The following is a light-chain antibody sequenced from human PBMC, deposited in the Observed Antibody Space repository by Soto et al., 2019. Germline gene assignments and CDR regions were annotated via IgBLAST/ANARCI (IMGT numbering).Light chain of an antibody. CDR3: QQYGSSPFT. CDR2: GAS. CDR1: QSISSSY. V-gene: IGKV3-20*01. Sequence: DIVLTQSPGTLALSPGERATLSCRASQSISSSYLAWFQQKPGQSPRLLIYGASSRPTGIPDRISGSGSGSGTDFTLAISRLEPEDFALYYCQQYGSSPFTFGGGTKVEIK. J-gene: IGKJ4*01.